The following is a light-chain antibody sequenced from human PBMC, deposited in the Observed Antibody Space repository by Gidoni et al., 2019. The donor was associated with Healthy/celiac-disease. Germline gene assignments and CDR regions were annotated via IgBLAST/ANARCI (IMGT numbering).Light chain of an antibody. J-gene: IGLJ3*02. CDR2: QDS. Sequence: SYELTQPPSVSMSPGQTASITCPGDKLGDKYACWYQQKPGQSPVLVIYQDSKRPSGIPARFSGSNSGNTATLTISGTQAMDEADYYCQAWDSSTTWVFGGGTKLTVL. CDR3: QAWDSSTTWV. CDR1: KLGDKY. V-gene: IGLV3-1*01.